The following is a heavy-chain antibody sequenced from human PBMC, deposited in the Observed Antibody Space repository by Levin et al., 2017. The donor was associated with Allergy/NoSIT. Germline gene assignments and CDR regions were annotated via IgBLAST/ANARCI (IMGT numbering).Heavy chain of an antibody. CDR3: AREFSSSSVGMYYFDY. D-gene: IGHD6-6*01. Sequence: SQTLSLTCTVSGGSISSGGYYWSWIRQHPGKGLEWIGYIYYSGSTYYNPSLKSRVTISVDTSKNQFSLKLSSVTAADTAVYYCAREFSSSSVGMYYFDYWGQGTLVTVSS. CDR1: GGSISSGGYY. J-gene: IGHJ4*02. V-gene: IGHV4-31*03. CDR2: IYYSGST.